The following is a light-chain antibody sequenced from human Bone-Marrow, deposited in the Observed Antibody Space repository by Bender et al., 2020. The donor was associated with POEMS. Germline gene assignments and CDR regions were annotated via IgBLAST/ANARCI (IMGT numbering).Light chain of an antibody. J-gene: IGLJ3*02. Sequence: QSALTQPASVSGSPGQSITIPCTGSSRDIGSYTLVSWYQQHPGKAPKLMIFDRAKRPAGLPDRFSGPKSGNRVFLTVSGLQPEAEADCCRCQCAGRAASAFGGGASLTAL. CDR2: DRA. V-gene: IGLV2-23*01. CDR3: CQCAGRAASA. CDR1: SRDIGSYTL.